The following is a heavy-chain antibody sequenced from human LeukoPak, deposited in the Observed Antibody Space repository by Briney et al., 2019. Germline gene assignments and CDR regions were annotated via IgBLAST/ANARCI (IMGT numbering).Heavy chain of an antibody. Sequence: LGGSLRLSCAASGFTFSSFDMHWVGQPTGKGLEWVSTIGTASDTYYPGSVEGRFTLSRDNAKNSLYLQMNSLTAGDTAVYYCARGPPRGKYYYMDVWGKGTTVTVSS. V-gene: IGHV3-13*01. J-gene: IGHJ6*03. CDR2: IGTASDT. CDR1: GFTFSSFD. CDR3: ARGPPRGKYYYMDV. D-gene: IGHD1-1*01.